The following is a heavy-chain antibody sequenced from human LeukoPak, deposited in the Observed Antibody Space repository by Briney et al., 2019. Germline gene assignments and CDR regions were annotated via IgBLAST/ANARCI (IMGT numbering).Heavy chain of an antibody. Sequence: GGSLRLSCAASGFTFSSYAMSWVRQAPGKGLEWVSAISGSGGSTYYADSVKGRFTISRDNSKNTLYLQMNSLRAEDTAVYYCAREPSGTMIVVVTDAFDIWGQGTMVTVSS. CDR1: GFTFSSYA. CDR2: ISGSGGST. J-gene: IGHJ3*02. V-gene: IGHV3-23*01. D-gene: IGHD3-22*01. CDR3: AREPSGTMIVVVTDAFDI.